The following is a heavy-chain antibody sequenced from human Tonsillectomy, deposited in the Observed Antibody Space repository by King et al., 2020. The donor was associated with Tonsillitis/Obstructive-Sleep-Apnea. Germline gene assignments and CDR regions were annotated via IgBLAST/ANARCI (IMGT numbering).Heavy chain of an antibody. D-gene: IGHD2-15*01. J-gene: IGHJ4*02. CDR2: INPSGGST. CDR1: GYTFTSYY. CDR3: ARLVVVAANKYYFDY. Sequence: QLVQSGAEVKKPGASVKVSCKASGYTFTSYYMHWVRQATGQGLEWMGIINPSGGSTSYAQKFQGRVTMTRDTSTSTVYMELSSLRSEDTAVYYCARLVVVAANKYYFDYWGQGTLVTVSS. V-gene: IGHV1-46*01.